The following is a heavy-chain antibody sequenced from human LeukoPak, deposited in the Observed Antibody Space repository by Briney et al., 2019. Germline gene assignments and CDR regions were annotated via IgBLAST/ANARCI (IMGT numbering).Heavy chain of an antibody. V-gene: IGHV3-23*01. Sequence: GRSLRLSCADSGFTFNRYGMHWVRQAPGKGLEWVSAISGSGGSTYYADSVKGRFTISRDNSKNTLYLQMNSLRAEDTAVYYCAKGDGDYDFWSGYYPWVERSRYGMDVWGQGTTVTVSS. J-gene: IGHJ6*02. CDR1: GFTFNRYG. D-gene: IGHD3-3*01. CDR2: ISGSGGST. CDR3: AKGDGDYDFWSGYYPWVERSRYGMDV.